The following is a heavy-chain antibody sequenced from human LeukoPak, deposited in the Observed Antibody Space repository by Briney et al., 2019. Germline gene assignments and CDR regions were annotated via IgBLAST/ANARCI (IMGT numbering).Heavy chain of an antibody. CDR1: GCSISSNSYY. D-gene: IGHD3-10*01. Sequence: PSETLSLTCTVSGCSISSNSYYWGWIRQPPGKGLEWIGSIHYSGSTYYNPSHKSRVDISVDTSKNQFSLKLSSVTAADTAVYDCERQTLTPWVRGTGHWFDPWGQGTLVTVSS. J-gene: IGHJ5*02. CDR3: ERQTLTPWVRGTGHWFDP. V-gene: IGHV4-39*01. CDR2: IHYSGST.